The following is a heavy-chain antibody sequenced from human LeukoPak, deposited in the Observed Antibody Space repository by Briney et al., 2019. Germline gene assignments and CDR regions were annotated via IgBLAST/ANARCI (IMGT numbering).Heavy chain of an antibody. Sequence: SETLSPTCTVSGGSISSCYWSWIRQPPGKGLEWIGYLYYSGSTNYNPSLKNRVTISVDTSKNQFSPKLSSVTAADTAVYYCARRYCRGGSCYSSFDYWGQGTLVTVSS. D-gene: IGHD2-15*01. V-gene: IGHV4-59*08. J-gene: IGHJ4*02. CDR3: ARRYCRGGSCYSSFDY. CDR1: GGSISSCY. CDR2: LYYSGST.